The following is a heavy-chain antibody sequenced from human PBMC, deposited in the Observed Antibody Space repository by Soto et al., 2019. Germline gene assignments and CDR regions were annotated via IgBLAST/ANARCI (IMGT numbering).Heavy chain of an antibody. CDR2: IRGDGGQT. CDR3: ARDVGFDCDDFFAY. D-gene: IGHD3-9*01. Sequence: PGGSLRLSCTASGFTFSSYGMGWVRQAPGKGLQWVSTIRGDGGQTHYTDSVKGRFSISRDNSKNTVYLQMDSLRAEDTAMYFCARDVGFDCDDFFAYWGQGTQVTVYS. J-gene: IGHJ4*02. CDR1: GFTFSSYG. V-gene: IGHV3-23*01.